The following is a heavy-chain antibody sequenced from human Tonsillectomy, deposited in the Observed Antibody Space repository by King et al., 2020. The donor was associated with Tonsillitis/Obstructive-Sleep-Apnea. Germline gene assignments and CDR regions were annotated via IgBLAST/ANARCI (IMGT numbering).Heavy chain of an antibody. CDR3: AKDTAYGDLYYHMDV. Sequence: DVQLVESGGGLVQPGRSLRLSCEASGFTFGDYVMHGVRQAPGKGLEWGSGISWNSYNIDYADSVKGRFTISRDNAKNSLYLQMNSLRPEDTALYYGAKDTAYGDLYYHMDVWGQGTTVTVSS. CDR1: GFTFGDYV. D-gene: IGHD4-17*01. J-gene: IGHJ6*03. V-gene: IGHV3-9*01. CDR2: ISWNSYNI.